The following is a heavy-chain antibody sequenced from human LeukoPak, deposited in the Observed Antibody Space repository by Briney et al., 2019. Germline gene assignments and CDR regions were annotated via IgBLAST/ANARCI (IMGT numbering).Heavy chain of an antibody. D-gene: IGHD4-17*01. CDR1: GFTFSSYG. Sequence: PGGSLRLSCAASGFTFSSYGMHWVRQAPGKGLEWVAFIRYDGSNKYYADSVKGRFTISRDNSKNTLYLQMNSLRAEDTAVYYCARMNDYGDYTFDYWGQGTLVTVSS. V-gene: IGHV3-30*02. CDR3: ARMNDYGDYTFDY. J-gene: IGHJ4*02. CDR2: IRYDGSNK.